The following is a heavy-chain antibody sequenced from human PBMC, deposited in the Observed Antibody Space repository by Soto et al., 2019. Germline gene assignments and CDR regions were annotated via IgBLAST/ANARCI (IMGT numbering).Heavy chain of an antibody. Sequence: GASVKVSCKASGFTFSNYGLNWVRQAPGQGLEWMGWVSANNGHTNYAQNLQGRVSMTTDTSTSTAYMELRGLRFDDTAVYYCARDIESVQAKHFFYYYAMDVWGQGTTVTVSS. CDR3: ARDIESVQAKHFFYYYAMDV. J-gene: IGHJ6*01. CDR1: GFTFSNYG. CDR2: VSANNGHT. V-gene: IGHV1-18*01. D-gene: IGHD1-1*01.